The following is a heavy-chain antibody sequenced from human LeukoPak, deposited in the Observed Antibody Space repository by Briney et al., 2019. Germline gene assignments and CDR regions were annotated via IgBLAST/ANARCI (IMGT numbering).Heavy chain of an antibody. V-gene: IGHV5-10-1*01. J-gene: IGHJ4*02. CDR2: IDPSDSYT. CDR1: GYSFTSYW. D-gene: IGHD2/OR15-2a*01. CDR3: ARRVGGYYYYLDY. Sequence: GESLKISCKGSGYSFTSYWISWVRQMPGKGLEWMGRIDPSDSYTNYSPSFRGHVTISADKSISTAYLQWSRLKASDTAMYSCARRVGGYYYYLDYWGQGTLVTVSS.